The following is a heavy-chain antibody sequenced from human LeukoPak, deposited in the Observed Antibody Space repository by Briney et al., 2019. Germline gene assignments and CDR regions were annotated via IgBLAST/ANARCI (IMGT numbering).Heavy chain of an antibody. CDR1: GYTFTSYG. V-gene: IGHV1-18*01. CDR2: ISAYNGNT. J-gene: IGHJ4*02. CDR3: ARNLDSYGTYYFDY. D-gene: IGHD5-18*01. Sequence: ASVNVSCKASGYTFTSYGISWVRQAPGQGPEWMGWISAYNGNTNYAQKLQGRVTMTTDTSTSTAYMELRSLRSDDTAVYYCARNLDSYGTYYFDYWGQGTLVTVSS.